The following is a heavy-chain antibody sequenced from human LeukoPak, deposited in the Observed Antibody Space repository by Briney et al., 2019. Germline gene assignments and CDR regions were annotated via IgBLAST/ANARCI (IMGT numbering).Heavy chain of an antibody. CDR2: INHSGST. J-gene: IGHJ4*02. CDR3: ASRYCSGGSCYSIPTMFYSGIFFDY. Sequence: SETLSLTCAVYGGSFSGYYWSWIRQPPGKGLEWIGEINHSGSTNYNPSLKSRVTISVDTSKNQFSLKLSSVTAADTAVYYCASRYCSGGSCYSIPTMFYSGIFFDYWGQGTLVTVSS. D-gene: IGHD2-15*01. V-gene: IGHV4-34*01. CDR1: GGSFSGYY.